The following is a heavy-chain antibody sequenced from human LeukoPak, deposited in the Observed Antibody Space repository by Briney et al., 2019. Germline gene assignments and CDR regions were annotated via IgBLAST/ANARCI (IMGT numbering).Heavy chain of an antibody. CDR3: ARDSNYDFWSGYSWFDP. CDR1: GGSISSYY. J-gene: IGHJ5*02. Sequence: SETLSLTCTVSGGSISSYYWSWIRQPPGKGLEWIGYIYYSGSTNYNPSLKSRVTISVDTSKNQFSLKLSSVTAADTAVYYCARDSNYDFWSGYSWFDPWGQGTLVTVSS. CDR2: IYYSGST. D-gene: IGHD3-3*01. V-gene: IGHV4-59*01.